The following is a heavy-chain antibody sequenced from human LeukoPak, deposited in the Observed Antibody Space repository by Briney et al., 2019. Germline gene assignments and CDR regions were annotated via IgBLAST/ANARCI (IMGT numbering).Heavy chain of an antibody. V-gene: IGHV3-30*04. D-gene: IGHD2-2*02. CDR2: ISYDGSNK. CDR1: GFTFSSYA. CDR3: AKSTHYCSSTSCYTYYYGMDV. Sequence: GGSLRLSCAASGFTFSSYAMHWVRKAPGKGLEWVAVISYDGSNKYYADSVKGRFTISRDNSKNTLYLQMNSLRAEDTAVYYCAKSTHYCSSTSCYTYYYGMDVWGQGTTVTVSS. J-gene: IGHJ6*02.